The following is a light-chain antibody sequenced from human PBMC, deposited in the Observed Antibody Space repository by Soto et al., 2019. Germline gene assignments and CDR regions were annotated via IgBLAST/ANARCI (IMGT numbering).Light chain of an antibody. CDR1: SSDVGSYNL. Sequence: QSALTQPASVSGSPGQSITISCTGTSSDVGSYNLVSWYQQHPGKAPKLMIYEGSKRPSGVSNRFSGSKSGNTASLTISGLQAEVEADYYCCSYAGRDVVFGGGTKLTVL. J-gene: IGLJ2*01. CDR3: CSYAGRDVV. CDR2: EGS. V-gene: IGLV2-23*01.